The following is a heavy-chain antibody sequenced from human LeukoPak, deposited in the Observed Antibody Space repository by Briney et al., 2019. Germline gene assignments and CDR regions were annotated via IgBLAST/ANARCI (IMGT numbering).Heavy chain of an antibody. CDR1: GFTFRDYY. CDR2: ISSSGTTI. D-gene: IGHD4-17*01. V-gene: IGHV3-11*01. J-gene: IGHJ3*02. Sequence: GGSLRLSCAASGFTFRDYYMSWIRQAPGKGLEWVSDISSSGTTIYYADSVKGRFTISRDNAKNSLYLQMNSLRVEDTAVYYCARGGRDYGDYGDAFDIWGQGTMVTVSS. CDR3: ARGGRDYGDYGDAFDI.